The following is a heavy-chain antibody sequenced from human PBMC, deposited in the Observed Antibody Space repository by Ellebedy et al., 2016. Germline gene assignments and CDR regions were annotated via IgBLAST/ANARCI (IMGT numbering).Heavy chain of an antibody. CDR1: GFAFSSYA. Sequence: GGSLRLSXTASGFAFSSYALSWVGQAPGKGLEWVSAISDSGSTTFSADPVKGRFTISRDNSKNTVFLQMNSRRAEDAAVYYCAKDWSYGDYATAHFDYWGQGTLVTVSS. V-gene: IGHV3-23*01. D-gene: IGHD4-17*01. J-gene: IGHJ4*02. CDR2: ISDSGSTT. CDR3: AKDWSYGDYATAHFDY.